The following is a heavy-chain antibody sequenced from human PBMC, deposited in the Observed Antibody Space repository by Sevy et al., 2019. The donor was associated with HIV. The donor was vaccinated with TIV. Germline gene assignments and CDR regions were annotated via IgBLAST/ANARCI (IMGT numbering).Heavy chain of an antibody. Sequence: GGSLRLSCAASGFTVSSNYMSWVRQAPGKGLEWVSVIYSGGSTHYADSVKGRFTISRDNSKNRLYLQMNSLRAEDTAVYYCARVVGSSGWYVDYWGQGTLVTVSS. CDR3: ARVVGSSGWYVDY. D-gene: IGHD6-19*01. J-gene: IGHJ4*02. CDR2: IYSGGST. CDR1: GFTVSSNY. V-gene: IGHV3-53*01.